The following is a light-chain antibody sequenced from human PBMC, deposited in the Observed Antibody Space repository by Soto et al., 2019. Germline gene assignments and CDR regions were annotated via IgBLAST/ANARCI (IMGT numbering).Light chain of an antibody. CDR3: QQYDSSHT. CDR2: GAS. V-gene: IGKV3-20*01. J-gene: IGKJ2*01. Sequence: EIVLTQSPGTLSLSPGERATLSCRASQSVSSSYLAWYQQKPGQAPRLLIYGASSRATDIPDRFSGSGSGTDFTLTISRLEPEDFAVYYCQQYDSSHTFGQGTKLEIK. CDR1: QSVSSSY.